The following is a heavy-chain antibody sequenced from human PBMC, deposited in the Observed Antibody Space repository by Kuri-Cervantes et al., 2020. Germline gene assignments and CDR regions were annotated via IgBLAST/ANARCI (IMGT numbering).Heavy chain of an antibody. CDR3: ARSRGLYEAPYYLDY. CDR2: IWYDGSNK. J-gene: IGHJ4*02. D-gene: IGHD2-8*01. Sequence: GGSLRLSCAASGFTFSSYGMHWVRQAPGKGLEWVAVIWYDGSNKYYADSVKGRFTISRDNSKNTLYLQMNSLRAEDTAVYYCARSRGLYEAPYYLDYWGQGTLVTVSS. CDR1: GFTFSSYG. V-gene: IGHV3-33*01.